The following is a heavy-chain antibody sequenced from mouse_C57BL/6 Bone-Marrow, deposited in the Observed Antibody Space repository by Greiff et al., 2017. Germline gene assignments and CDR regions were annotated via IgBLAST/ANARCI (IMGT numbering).Heavy chain of an antibody. D-gene: IGHD2-4*01. CDR3: ARRDYDWYFDV. CDR1: GYTFTSYW. V-gene: IGHV1-52*01. CDR2: IDPSDSET. Sequence: QVQLQQSGAELVRPGSSVKLSCKASGYTFTSYWMHWVKQRPIQGLEWIGNIDPSDSETHYNQKFTDKATLTVDKSSSTAYMQLSSLTSEDSAVYYCARRDYDWYFDVWGTGTTVTVSS. J-gene: IGHJ1*03.